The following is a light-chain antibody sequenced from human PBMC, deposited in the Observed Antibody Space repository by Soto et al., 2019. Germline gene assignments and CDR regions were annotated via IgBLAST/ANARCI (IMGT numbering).Light chain of an antibody. J-gene: IGLJ2*01. CDR3: CSYTGGTTLV. V-gene: IGLV2-14*01. CDR2: EVS. Sequence: QSALTQPASVSGSPGQSITISCTGSSSDVGGYKYVSWYQQHPGKAPKLMIFEVSNRPSGVSNRFSGSKSGNTASLTISGLQAEDEDDYYCCSYTGGTTLVCGGGTKLTVL. CDR1: SSDVGGYKY.